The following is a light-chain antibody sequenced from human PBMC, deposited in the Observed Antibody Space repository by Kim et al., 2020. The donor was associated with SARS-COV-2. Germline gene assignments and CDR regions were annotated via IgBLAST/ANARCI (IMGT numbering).Light chain of an antibody. V-gene: IGLV1-44*01. J-gene: IGLJ3*02. Sequence: GQRVTFSCSGGRSNIGSNFVNWYQQLPGTAPKLLIYSNDYRPPGVPDRFSGSKSGTSASLDISGLQSEDEADYYCAAWDDSLNGSVFGGGTQLTVL. CDR1: RSNIGSNF. CDR3: AAWDDSLNGSV. CDR2: SND.